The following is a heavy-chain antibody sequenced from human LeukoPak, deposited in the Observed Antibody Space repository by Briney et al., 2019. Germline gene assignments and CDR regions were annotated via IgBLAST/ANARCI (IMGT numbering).Heavy chain of an antibody. CDR1: GFTFDDYG. J-gene: IGHJ6*03. Sequence: GGSLRLSCVASGFTFDDYGMSWVRQVPGKGLEWVCSINWSGGTTGYADSVKGRFTISRDNAKNSLYLQMNSLRAEDTALYHCARDARGDYDTNVYYYYFYMDVWGKGTTVTVSS. V-gene: IGHV3-20*01. CDR2: INWSGGTT. D-gene: IGHD3-22*01. CDR3: ARDARGDYDTNVYYYYFYMDV.